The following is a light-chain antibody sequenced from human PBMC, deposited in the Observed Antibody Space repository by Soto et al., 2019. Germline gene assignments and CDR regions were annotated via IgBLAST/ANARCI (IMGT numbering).Light chain of an antibody. Sequence: QSVLTQPPSVSAAPGQKVTISCSGSSSNIGNNYVSWYQQLPGTAPKLLIYDNNKRPSGIPDRFSGSKSGTSGTLDITGLQTGDEAEYYCATWDYSLTGEVFGGGTQLTVL. V-gene: IGLV1-51*01. CDR1: SSNIGNNY. CDR2: DNN. CDR3: ATWDYSLTGEV. J-gene: IGLJ2*01.